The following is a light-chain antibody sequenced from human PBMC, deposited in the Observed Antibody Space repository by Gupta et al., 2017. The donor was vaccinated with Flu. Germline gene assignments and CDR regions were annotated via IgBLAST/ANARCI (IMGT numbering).Light chain of an antibody. J-gene: IGLJ1*01. CDR2: DNM. Sequence: QSVLTQPPSVSGAPGQRVTIPCTGTNPDIGAGYDVHWYQQLPATAPKLLIYDNMHRPSGVPERFSASTSATSASLAIAGLQAEDEAEYYCQSYDTSRVAHVFGTGTKVTVL. V-gene: IGLV1-40*01. CDR1: NPDIGAGYD. CDR3: QSYDTSRVAHV.